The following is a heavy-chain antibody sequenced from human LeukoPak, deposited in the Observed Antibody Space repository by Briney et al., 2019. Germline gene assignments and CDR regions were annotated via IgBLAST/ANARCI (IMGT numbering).Heavy chain of an antibody. V-gene: IGHV1-2*02. CDR3: ARGQPYYYDTSGYYYGD. Sequence: ASVKVSCKASGYTFTGYYMHWVRQAPGQGLEWMGWINPNSGGTNYAQKFQGRVTMTRDTSISTAYMELSRLRSDDTAVYYCARGQPYYYDTSGYYYGDWGQGTLVTVSS. J-gene: IGHJ4*02. D-gene: IGHD3-22*01. CDR1: GYTFTGYY. CDR2: INPNSGGT.